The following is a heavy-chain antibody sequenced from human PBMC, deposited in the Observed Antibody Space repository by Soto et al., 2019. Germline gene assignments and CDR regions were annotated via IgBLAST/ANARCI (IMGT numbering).Heavy chain of an antibody. J-gene: IGHJ5*02. CDR3: ARGLVGCSSTSCYQWFGP. V-gene: IGHV1-8*01. CDR2: MNPDSGDT. CDR1: GYTFTSYD. D-gene: IGHD2-2*01. Sequence: GASVKVSCKASGYTFTSYDINWVRQATGQGLEWMGWMNPDSGDTGYAQNFQGRVTMTRNTSIRTAYMELSSLRSEDTAVYYCARGLVGCSSTSCYQWFGPWGQGTQVTVSS.